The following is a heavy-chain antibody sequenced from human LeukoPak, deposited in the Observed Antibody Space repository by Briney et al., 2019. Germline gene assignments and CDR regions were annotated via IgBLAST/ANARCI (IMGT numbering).Heavy chain of an antibody. CDR3: TRHASSSAFDP. Sequence: GWSLKLSCAASGFTFSGSAMHWVRQASGKGLEWVGRIRSKANSYATAYAASVKGRFTISRDDSKNTAYLQMNSLKTEDTAVYYCTRHASSSAFDPWGQGTLVTVSS. D-gene: IGHD6-13*01. CDR1: GFTFSGSA. J-gene: IGHJ5*02. CDR2: IRSKANSYAT. V-gene: IGHV3-73*01.